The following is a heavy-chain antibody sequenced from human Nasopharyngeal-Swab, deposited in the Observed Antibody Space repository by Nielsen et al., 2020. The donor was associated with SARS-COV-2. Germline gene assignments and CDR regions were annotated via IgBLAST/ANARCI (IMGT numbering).Heavy chain of an antibody. CDR3: ARDAPAHYGAFY. V-gene: IGHV3-30*03. J-gene: IGHJ4*02. D-gene: IGHD4-17*01. Sequence: PGKGLEWVAFIAHVASNEYYGDSVRGRFSISRDSSKNTLYLQMDSLRGEDTAVYYCARDAPAHYGAFYWGRGTLVTVSS. CDR2: IAHVASNE.